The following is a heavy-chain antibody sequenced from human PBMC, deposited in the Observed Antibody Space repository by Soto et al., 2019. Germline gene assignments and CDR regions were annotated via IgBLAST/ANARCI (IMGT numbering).Heavy chain of an antibody. CDR3: ARGYEFWSGFPFDN. V-gene: IGHV3-53*04. CDR2: SYSGGST. CDR1: VSGNY. D-gene: IGHD3-3*01. J-gene: IGHJ4*02. Sequence: GGSLILSCAASVSGNYMNWVRQAPGKGLEWVAVSYSGGSTYYADSVKGRFTISRHSSNNILFLQMNSLRPEDTAVYYCARGYEFWSGFPFDNWGQGTLVTVSS.